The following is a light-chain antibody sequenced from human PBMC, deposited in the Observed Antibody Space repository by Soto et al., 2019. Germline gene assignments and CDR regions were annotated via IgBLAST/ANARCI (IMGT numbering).Light chain of an antibody. Sequence: SALTQPASVSGSPGQSITISCTGTSSDVGGYNYVSWYQQHPGKAPKLMIYDVSNRPSGVSNRFSGSKSGNTASLTISGLQAEDEADYYCSSYTSSSTPLVFGTGTKVTV. CDR2: DVS. CDR3: SSYTSSSTPLV. CDR1: SSDVGGYNY. J-gene: IGLJ1*01. V-gene: IGLV2-14*01.